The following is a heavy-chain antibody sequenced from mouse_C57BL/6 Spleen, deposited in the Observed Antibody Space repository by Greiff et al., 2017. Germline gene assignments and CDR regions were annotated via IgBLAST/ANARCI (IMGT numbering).Heavy chain of an antibody. Sequence: QVQLQQPGAELVRPGTSVKLSCKASGYTFTSYWMHWVKQRPGQGLEWIGVIDPSDSYTNYNQKFKGKATLTVDTSSSTAYMQLSSLTSEDSAVYYCARGRGVDYWGQGTTLTVSS. CDR2: IDPSDSYT. CDR1: GYTFTSYW. J-gene: IGHJ2*01. V-gene: IGHV1-59*01. CDR3: ARGRGVDY.